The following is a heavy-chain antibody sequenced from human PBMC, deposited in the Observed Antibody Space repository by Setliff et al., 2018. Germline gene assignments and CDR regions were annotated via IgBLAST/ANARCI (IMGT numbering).Heavy chain of an antibody. D-gene: IGHD6-13*01. V-gene: IGHV1-3*01. CDR3: ARGLIAYASWSPNKHAYYYYMDV. CDR1: GYTFTGYY. Sequence: ASVKVSCKASGYTFTGYYMHWVRQAPGQRLEWMGWINAANGNTKYSQKFQGRVTITRDTSTSTVYMELESLKSGDTAIFYCARGLIAYASWSPNKHAYYYYMDVWGNGTTVTVSS. CDR2: INAANGNT. J-gene: IGHJ6*03.